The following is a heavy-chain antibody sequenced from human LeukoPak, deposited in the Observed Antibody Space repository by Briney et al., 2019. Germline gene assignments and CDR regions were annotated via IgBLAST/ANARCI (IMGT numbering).Heavy chain of an antibody. J-gene: IGHJ4*02. V-gene: IGHV4-59*01. CDR3: ARGYSSSWNYFDY. CDR2: VFDSGGT. D-gene: IGHD6-13*01. CDR1: GGSISNYW. Sequence: SETLSLTCTVSGGSISNYWWSWIRQPPGKGLEWIGYVFDSGGTSYNPSLKSRVTISVDTSKKQFSLKLSSVTDADAAVYYCARGYSSSWNYFDYWGQGTLVTVSS.